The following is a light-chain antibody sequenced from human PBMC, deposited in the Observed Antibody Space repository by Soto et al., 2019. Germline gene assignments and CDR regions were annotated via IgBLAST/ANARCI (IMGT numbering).Light chain of an antibody. CDR1: QRIGNW. Sequence: DIQMTQSPSTLSASVGDRVTITCRASQRIGNWLAWYQQKPGKAPNLLIYDASSLKSGVPSRFSGSGSGTEFTLTISSLQADDFAPYCCQQYNNYSRWTFGQGTKVEIK. CDR2: DAS. V-gene: IGKV1-5*01. J-gene: IGKJ1*01. CDR3: QQYNNYSRWT.